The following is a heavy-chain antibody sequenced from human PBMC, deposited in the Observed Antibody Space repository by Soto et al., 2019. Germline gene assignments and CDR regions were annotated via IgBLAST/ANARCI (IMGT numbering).Heavy chain of an antibody. V-gene: IGHV1-18*01. CDR2: ISAHNGNT. CDR3: ARGRYGDY. CDR1: GYTFTTYG. Sequence: QIHLVESVAEVKRPGASVKVSCKGSGYTFTTYGITWVRQAPGQGLEWVGWISAHNGNTNYAQNLQGRVTVTRDTSTSTAYMELRSLRSDDTAVYYCARGRYGDYWGQGALVTVSS. D-gene: IGHD1-1*01. J-gene: IGHJ4*02.